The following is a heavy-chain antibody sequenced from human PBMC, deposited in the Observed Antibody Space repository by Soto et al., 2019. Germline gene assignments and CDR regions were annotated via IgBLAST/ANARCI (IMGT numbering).Heavy chain of an antibody. CDR2: FDPEDGET. J-gene: IGHJ5*02. D-gene: IGHD2-2*01. Sequence: ASVKVSCKVSGYTLTELSMHWVRQAPGKGLEWMGGFDPEDGETIYAQKFQGRVTMTEGTSTDTAYMELSSLRSEDTAVYYCARTVRYCSSTSCYGNWFDPWGQGTLVTVSS. CDR1: GYTLTELS. V-gene: IGHV1-24*01. CDR3: ARTVRYCSSTSCYGNWFDP.